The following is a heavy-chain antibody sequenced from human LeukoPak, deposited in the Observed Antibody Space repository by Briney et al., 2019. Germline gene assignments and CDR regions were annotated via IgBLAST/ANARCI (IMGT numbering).Heavy chain of an antibody. Sequence: GESLKISCKGSGYSFTNYWIVWVRQMPGKGLEWMGIIYPGDSDTRYSPPFQGQVTISADKSIYTAYLQWSSLKASDTAVYYCARITHDYGDNTYGLDVWGQGTTVTVSS. CDR2: IYPGDSDT. D-gene: IGHD4-23*01. CDR1: GYSFTNYW. CDR3: ARITHDYGDNTYGLDV. V-gene: IGHV5-51*01. J-gene: IGHJ6*02.